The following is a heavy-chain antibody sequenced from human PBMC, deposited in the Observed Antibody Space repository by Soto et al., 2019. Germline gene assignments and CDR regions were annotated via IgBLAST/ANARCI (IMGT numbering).Heavy chain of an antibody. Sequence: QVQLVESGGGVVQPGRSLRLSCAASGFTFSSYGMHWVRQAPGKGLEWVAVISYDGSNKYYADSVKGRFTISRDNSKNTLYLQMNSLRAEDTAVCYCAINPRDYYYGMDVWGQGTTVTVSS. J-gene: IGHJ6*02. CDR1: GFTFSSYG. CDR2: ISYDGSNK. CDR3: AINPRDYYYGMDV. V-gene: IGHV3-30*03.